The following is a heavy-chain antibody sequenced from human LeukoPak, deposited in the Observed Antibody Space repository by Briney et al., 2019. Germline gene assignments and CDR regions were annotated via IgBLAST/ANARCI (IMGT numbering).Heavy chain of an antibody. CDR1: GFTFSRYA. V-gene: IGHV3-23*01. Sequence: GGSLRLSCAASGFTFSRYAMSLVREATARGLEWVSSIRGNGDTFYADSVKGRFTLSRDDSRNTVYLQLNNLRVEDFFFQAEDGIRGFDWLYFDYWGQGTLVTVSS. CDR3: DGIRGFDWLYFDY. CDR2: IRGNGDT. D-gene: IGHD3-9*01. J-gene: IGHJ4*02.